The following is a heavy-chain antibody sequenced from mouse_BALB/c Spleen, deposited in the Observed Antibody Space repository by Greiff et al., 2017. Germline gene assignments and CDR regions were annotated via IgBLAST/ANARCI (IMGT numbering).Heavy chain of an antibody. CDR1: GFTIKDYY. CDR2: IDPENGDT. CDR3: NAGGATDAMDY. D-gene: IGHD1-1*01. V-gene: IGHV14-4*02. J-gene: IGHJ4*01. Sequence: VQLQQSGAELVRSGASVKLSCTASGFTIKDYYMHWVKQRPEQGLEWIGWIDPENGDTEYAPKFQGKATMTADTSSNTAYLQLSSLTSEDTAVYYCNAGGATDAMDYWGQGTSVTVSS.